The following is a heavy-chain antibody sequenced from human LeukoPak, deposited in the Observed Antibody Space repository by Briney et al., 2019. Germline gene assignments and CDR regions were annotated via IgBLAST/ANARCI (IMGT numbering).Heavy chain of an antibody. Sequence: SETLSLTCTVSGGSISSGDYYWSWIRQPPGKGLEWIGYIYYSGSTYYNPSLKSRVTISVDTSKNQFSLKLSSVTAADTAVYYCARGWMGYDPLDYWGQGTLVTVSS. CDR1: GGSISSGDYY. V-gene: IGHV4-30-4*08. D-gene: IGHD5-12*01. CDR3: ARGWMGYDPLDY. CDR2: IYYSGST. J-gene: IGHJ4*02.